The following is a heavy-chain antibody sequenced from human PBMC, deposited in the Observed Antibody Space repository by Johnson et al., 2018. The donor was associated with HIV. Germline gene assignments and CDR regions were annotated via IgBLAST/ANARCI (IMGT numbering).Heavy chain of an antibody. D-gene: IGHD6-13*01. CDR1: GFTFSSYA. CDR3: ARVASPGTRAFNG. V-gene: IGHV3-30-3*01. Sequence: QVQLVESGGGLVQPGGSLRLSCAASGFTFSSYAMSWVRQAPGKGLEWVAVISYDGSNKYYADSVKGRVTISRDNAKNSLFLHMSSLRAEDTALDYCARVASPGTRAFNGWGRGTMVTVSS. J-gene: IGHJ3*01. CDR2: ISYDGSNK.